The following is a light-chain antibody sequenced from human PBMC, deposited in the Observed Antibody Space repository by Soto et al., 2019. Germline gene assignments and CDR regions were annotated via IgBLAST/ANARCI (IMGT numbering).Light chain of an antibody. Sequence: QSALTQPASVSGSPGRSVTISCTGTSSDVGDFNYVSWYQHLPGRAPKLIIYDVTNWPSGISYRFSASKSGRTASLTISGLQAEDEAYYYCSSYSSSPTHVVFGGGTQLTVL. J-gene: IGLJ2*01. CDR2: DVT. CDR1: SSDVGDFNY. V-gene: IGLV2-14*03. CDR3: SSYSSSPTHVV.